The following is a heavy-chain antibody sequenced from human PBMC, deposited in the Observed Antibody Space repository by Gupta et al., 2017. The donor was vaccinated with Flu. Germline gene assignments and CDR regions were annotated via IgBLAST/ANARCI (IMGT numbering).Heavy chain of an antibody. V-gene: IGHV3-23*01. CDR1: GFNFRSYA. D-gene: IGHD6-19*01. CDR2: ISGSGGST. CDR3: AKDGDSSGWFYGYFDF. Sequence: EVQLLESGGGLVQPGGCLRLSCAASGFNFRSYAMTWVRQAPGKGLEWVSAISGSGGSTYYADSVKGRFTISRDNSKNTLYLQVNSLRAEDTALYYCAKDGDSSGWFYGYFDFWGQGTLVTVSS. J-gene: IGHJ4*02.